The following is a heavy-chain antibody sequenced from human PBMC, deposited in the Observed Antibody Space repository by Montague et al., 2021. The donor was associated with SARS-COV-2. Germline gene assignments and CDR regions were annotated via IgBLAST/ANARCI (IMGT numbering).Heavy chain of an antibody. Sequence: SESLSLTCTVSGGSISSYYWSWIQQPPGKGLEWIGYIYYSGSTNYNPSLKSRVTISVDTSKNQFSLKLSSVTAADTAVYYCARDRRFLEWPGLYYYYGMDVWGQGTTVTVSS. D-gene: IGHD3-3*01. J-gene: IGHJ6*02. CDR1: GGSISSYY. CDR2: IYYSGST. CDR3: ARDRRFLEWPGLYYYYGMDV. V-gene: IGHV4-59*01.